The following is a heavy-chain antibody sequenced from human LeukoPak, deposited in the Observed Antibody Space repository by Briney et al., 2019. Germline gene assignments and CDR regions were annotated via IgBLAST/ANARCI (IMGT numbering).Heavy chain of an antibody. V-gene: IGHV4-39*01. CDR2: IHHSGIT. CDR1: GGSISSSSYY. Sequence: PSETLSLTCTVSGGSISSSSYYWGWIRQPPGKGLEWIASIHHSGITYYNPSLKSRVTMSVDTSKNQFTLRLSSVTAADTAVYYCAPSRSSYRYFDYWGHGTLVTVSS. J-gene: IGHJ4*01. D-gene: IGHD3-10*01. CDR3: APSRSSYRYFDY.